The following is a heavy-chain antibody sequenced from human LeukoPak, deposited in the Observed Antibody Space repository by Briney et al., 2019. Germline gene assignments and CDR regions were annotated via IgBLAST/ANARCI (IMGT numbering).Heavy chain of an antibody. D-gene: IGHD2-21*01. CDR1: GYTVINHA. CDR2: INIGNGNT. V-gene: IGHV1-3*04. Sequence: ASVKVSCKASGYTVINHAIHWVRQAPGQRLEWMGWINIGNGNTKYSQNFQGRITITRDTSATTAYMDLSSLRSEDTAMYYCARRLGRSFDYWGQGTLVTVSS. CDR3: ARRLGRSFDY. J-gene: IGHJ4*02.